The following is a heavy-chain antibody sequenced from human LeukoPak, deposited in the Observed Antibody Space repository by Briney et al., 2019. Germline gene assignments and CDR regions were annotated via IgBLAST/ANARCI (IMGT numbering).Heavy chain of an antibody. Sequence: GGSLRLSCAASGFTFSSYWMSWVRQAPGKGLEWVANIKQDGSEKYYVDSVKGRFTISRDNAKNSLYLQMNSLRAEDTAVYYCAKGCDGSSCFALFDYWGQGTLVTVSS. CDR3: AKGCDGSSCFALFDY. CDR2: IKQDGSEK. CDR1: GFTFSSYW. J-gene: IGHJ4*02. V-gene: IGHV3-7*05. D-gene: IGHD2-15*01.